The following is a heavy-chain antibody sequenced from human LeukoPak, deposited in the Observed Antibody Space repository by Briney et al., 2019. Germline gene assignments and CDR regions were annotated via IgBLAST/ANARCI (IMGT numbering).Heavy chain of an antibody. CDR3: ARDESIYSSSHAEY. D-gene: IGHD6-13*01. J-gene: IGHJ4*02. Sequence: ASVKVSCKASGYTFTGYYMHWVRQAPGQGLEWMGWINPNSGGTNYAQKFQGRVAMTRDTSISTAYMELSRLRSDDTAAYYCARDESIYSSSHAEYWGQGTLVTVSS. CDR2: INPNSGGT. CDR1: GYTFTGYY. V-gene: IGHV1-2*02.